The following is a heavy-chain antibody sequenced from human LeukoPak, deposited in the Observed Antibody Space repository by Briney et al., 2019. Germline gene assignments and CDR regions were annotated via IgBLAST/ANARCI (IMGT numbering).Heavy chain of an antibody. V-gene: IGHV3-30-3*01. J-gene: IGHJ4*02. D-gene: IGHD3-10*01. CDR3: ARDRPVHLWFGKSTFDY. Sequence: GGSLRLSCAASGFTFSSFAMHWVRQAPGKGLEWVAVISYDGSNKYYADSVKGRVTISRDNSKNTLYLQMKSLRAEDTAVYYCARDRPVHLWFGKSTFDYWGQGTLVTVSS. CDR2: ISYDGSNK. CDR1: GFTFSSFA.